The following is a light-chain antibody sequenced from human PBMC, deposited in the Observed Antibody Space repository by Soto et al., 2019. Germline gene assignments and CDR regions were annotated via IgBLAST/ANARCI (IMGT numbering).Light chain of an antibody. CDR3: AAWDDSLNGYV. Sequence: QSVLTQPPSASGTRGQRVTISCSGSSSNIPTNAVNWFQQLPGTAPKLLIYSNNQRPSGVPDRFSGSKSGTSASLAISGLQSEDEADYYCAAWDDSLNGYVFGAGTKVTVL. V-gene: IGLV1-44*01. CDR1: SSNIPTNA. CDR2: SNN. J-gene: IGLJ1*01.